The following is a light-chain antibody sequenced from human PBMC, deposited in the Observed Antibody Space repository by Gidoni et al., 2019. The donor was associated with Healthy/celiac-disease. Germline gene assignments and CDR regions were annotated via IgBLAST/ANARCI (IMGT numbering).Light chain of an antibody. Sequence: DIVLTQSPLSLPVPPGEPASISCRSIQTLLHSNGDNYLDWYLQKPGQYPQLLISFGSNRASGVPERFRCNGTGTDFTLKIRRGEGEDVGVYYCMQALQTPGITFGQGTRLEIK. V-gene: IGKV2-28*01. J-gene: IGKJ5*01. CDR3: MQALQTPGIT. CDR2: FGS. CDR1: QTLLHSNGDNY.